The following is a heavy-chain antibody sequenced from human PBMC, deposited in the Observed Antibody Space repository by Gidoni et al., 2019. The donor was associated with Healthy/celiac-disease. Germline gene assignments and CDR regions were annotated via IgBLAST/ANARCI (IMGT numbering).Heavy chain of an antibody. CDR3: ARAYYDSSGYYYGAFDI. Sequence: QVQLVESGGGLVKPGGSLRLSCAASGFPFSDYYMSWIRQAPGKGLEWISYISSSGSNIYSTDSVKGRFTFSRDNVKDSLYLQMSSLRAEDTAVYYCARAYYDSSGYYYGAFDIWGQGTMVTVSS. D-gene: IGHD3-22*01. V-gene: IGHV3-11*01. CDR1: GFPFSDYY. CDR2: ISSSGSNI. J-gene: IGHJ3*02.